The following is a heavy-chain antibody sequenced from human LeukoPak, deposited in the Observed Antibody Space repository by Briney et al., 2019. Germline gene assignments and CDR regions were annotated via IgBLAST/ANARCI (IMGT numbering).Heavy chain of an antibody. Sequence: SETLSLTCTVSGGSISSGGYYWSRIRQHPGKGLEWIGYIYYSGSTDYNPSLKSRVTISVDTSKNQFSLKLSSVTAADTAVYYCARAYGDYRYYFDYWGQGTLVTVSS. J-gene: IGHJ4*02. V-gene: IGHV4-31*03. CDR2: IYYSGST. D-gene: IGHD4-17*01. CDR3: ARAYGDYRYYFDY. CDR1: GGSISSGGYY.